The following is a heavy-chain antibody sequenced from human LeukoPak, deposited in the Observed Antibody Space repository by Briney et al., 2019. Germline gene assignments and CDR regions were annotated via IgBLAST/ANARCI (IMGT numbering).Heavy chain of an antibody. V-gene: IGHV3-23*01. Sequence: GGSLRLSCAASGFTFSSYAMSWVRQAPGKGLEWVSAISGSGGSTYYADSVKGRFTISRDNSKNTLYLQMSSLRAEDTAVYYCARLTVPGNYYYYYYGMDVWGQGTTVTVSS. D-gene: IGHD4-11*01. CDR3: ARLTVPGNYYYYYYGMDV. CDR2: ISGSGGST. CDR1: GFTFSSYA. J-gene: IGHJ6*02.